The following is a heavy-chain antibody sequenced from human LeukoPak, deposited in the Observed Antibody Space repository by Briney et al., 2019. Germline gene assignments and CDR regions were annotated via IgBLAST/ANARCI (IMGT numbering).Heavy chain of an antibody. Sequence: GASVKVSCKASGYTFTSYGISWVRQAPGQGLEWMGWVNPISGNTGYARKFQGRVTMTTNDSVTTAYMELRSLKSEDTAVYYCARGGFDYGFHWGQGTLVTVSS. J-gene: IGHJ4*02. V-gene: IGHV1-8*02. CDR1: GYTFTSYG. CDR3: ARGGFDYGFH. D-gene: IGHD4-17*01. CDR2: VNPISGNT.